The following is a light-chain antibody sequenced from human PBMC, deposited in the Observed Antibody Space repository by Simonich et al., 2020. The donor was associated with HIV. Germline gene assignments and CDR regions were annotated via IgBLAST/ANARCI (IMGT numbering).Light chain of an antibody. V-gene: IGKV1-12*01. Sequence: DLQITQSPSFVSASVGYRVTITCRASQVISYWLAWYQHKPGKAPKLLIYAASSLQSGVPSRCSGSGSGTDFTLTISSLQPEDFATYYCQQSYSTPMYTFGQGTKLEI. CDR2: AAS. CDR1: QVISYW. J-gene: IGKJ2*01. CDR3: QQSYSTPMYT.